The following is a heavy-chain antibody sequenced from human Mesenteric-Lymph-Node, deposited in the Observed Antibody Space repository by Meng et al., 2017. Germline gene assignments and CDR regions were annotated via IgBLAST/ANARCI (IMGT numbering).Heavy chain of an antibody. D-gene: IGHD4/OR15-4a*01. CDR3: TRALNDDNGETF. Sequence: GESLKISCVASGFTFSGYWMHWVRQAPGKGLVWVSRINGDGSSTTYADSVKGRFTISRDNAKNTLYLQMNSLRAEDTAVYYCTRALNDDNGETFWGQGTLVTVSS. CDR2: INGDGSST. CDR1: GFTFSGYW. J-gene: IGHJ4*02. V-gene: IGHV3-74*03.